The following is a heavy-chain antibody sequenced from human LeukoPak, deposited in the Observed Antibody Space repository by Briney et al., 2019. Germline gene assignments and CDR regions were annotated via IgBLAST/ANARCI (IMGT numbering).Heavy chain of an antibody. CDR1: GFTFNNYA. CDR3: ARASSSHYNWFDP. CDR2: ISGNGALT. J-gene: IGHJ5*02. D-gene: IGHD6-13*01. V-gene: IGHV3-23*01. Sequence: GGSLRLSCAASGFTFNNYAMNWVRQAPGKGLEWVSTISGNGALTYYADSVKGRFTISRDNAKNSLYLQMNSLRAEDTAVYYCARASSSHYNWFDPWGQGTLVTVSS.